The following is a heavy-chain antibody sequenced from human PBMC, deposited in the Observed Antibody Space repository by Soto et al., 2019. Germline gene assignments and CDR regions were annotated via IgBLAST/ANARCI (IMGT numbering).Heavy chain of an antibody. D-gene: IGHD5-18*01. V-gene: IGHV3-48*02. CDR1: GFTFSSYS. Sequence: GGSLRLSCAASGFTFSSYSMNWVRQAPGKGLEWVSYISSSSSTIYYADSVKGRFTISRDNAKNSLYLQMNSLRDEDTAVYYCARDDSYDRYNWFEPWGQGTLVTVSS. CDR3: ARDDSYDRYNWFEP. CDR2: ISSSSSTI. J-gene: IGHJ5*02.